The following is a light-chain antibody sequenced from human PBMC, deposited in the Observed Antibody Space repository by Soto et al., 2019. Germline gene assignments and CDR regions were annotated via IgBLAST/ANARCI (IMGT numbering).Light chain of an antibody. V-gene: IGKV3-20*01. CDR3: QQYHNSLWT. CDR2: GAS. CDR1: QSVSSR. Sequence: EIVLTQSPGTLSLSPGERATLSCRASQSVSSRLAWYQQKPGQAPRLLISGASSRATGIPDRLSGSGSGTDFTLTISRLEPEDFAVYYCQQYHNSLWTFGQGTKVDIK. J-gene: IGKJ1*01.